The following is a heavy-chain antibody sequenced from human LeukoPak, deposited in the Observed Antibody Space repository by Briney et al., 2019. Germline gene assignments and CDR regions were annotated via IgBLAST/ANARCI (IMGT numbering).Heavy chain of an antibody. V-gene: IGHV3-7*01. CDR3: ARGVGGADY. D-gene: IGHD2-21*01. Sequence: GGSLRLSCAASGFTFTKYWMTWVRQAPGKGLEWVGNIKQDGSDKNYMDSVKGRFTISRDNTKNSVYLQMSSLRAEDTAVYYCARGVGGADYWGQGTLVTVSS. CDR1: GFTFTKYW. J-gene: IGHJ4*02. CDR2: IKQDGSDK.